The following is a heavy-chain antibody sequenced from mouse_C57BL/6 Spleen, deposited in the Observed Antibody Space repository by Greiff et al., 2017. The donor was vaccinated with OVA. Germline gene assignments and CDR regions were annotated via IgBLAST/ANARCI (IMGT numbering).Heavy chain of an antibody. J-gene: IGHJ1*03. CDR1: GFTFSSYA. CDR2: ISSGGDYI. V-gene: IGHV5-9-1*02. Sequence: EVQVVESGEGLVKPGGSLKLSCAASGFTFSSYAMSWVRQTPEKRLEWVAYISSGGDYIYYADTVKGRFTISRDNARNTLYLQMSSLKSEDTAMYYCTRDRANWDPYFDVWGTGTTVTVSS. CDR3: TRDRANWDPYFDV. D-gene: IGHD4-1*01.